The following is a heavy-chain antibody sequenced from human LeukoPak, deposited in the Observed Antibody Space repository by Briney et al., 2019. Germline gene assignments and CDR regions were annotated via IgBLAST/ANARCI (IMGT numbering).Heavy chain of an antibody. D-gene: IGHD3-22*01. V-gene: IGHV3-53*01. CDR3: ARHEHYETSGLDY. CDR1: GLAVSSIY. J-gene: IGHJ4*02. Sequence: GGSLRLSCAASGLAVSSIYMSWVRQAPGKGLDRVSVISGGGNTNYADSVKGRFTNSKDNSKNKVFLQMNSLRAEDTAVYYCARHEHYETSGLDYWGQGTLVTVSS. CDR2: ISGGGNT.